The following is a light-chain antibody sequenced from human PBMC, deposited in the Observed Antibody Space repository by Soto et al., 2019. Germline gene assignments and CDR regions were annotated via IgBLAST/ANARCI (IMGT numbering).Light chain of an antibody. CDR1: SSNIGAGYD. CDR3: LSFDSSLSVV. Sequence: QSVLTQPTSVSGAPGQRVTISCTGSSSNIGAGYDVHWYQQLPGRVPKLLIYGNTNRPSGVPDRFSGSKSGTSASLAITGLQAEDEADYYCLSFDSSLSVVFGGGTKVTVL. J-gene: IGLJ2*01. V-gene: IGLV1-40*01. CDR2: GNT.